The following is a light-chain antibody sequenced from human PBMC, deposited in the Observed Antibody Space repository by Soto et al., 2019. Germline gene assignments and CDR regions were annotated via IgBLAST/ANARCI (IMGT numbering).Light chain of an antibody. Sequence: QSALTQGASVSGSPGQSITLSCTGTSSDVGGYDYVSWYQQYPGKAPKLMIYDVSNRPSGVSTRFSGSKSGNTASLTISGLQAEDEADYYCSSYTSTTTGVVFGGGTKLTVL. CDR1: SSDVGGYDY. V-gene: IGLV2-14*01. CDR2: DVS. CDR3: SSYTSTTTGVV. J-gene: IGLJ2*01.